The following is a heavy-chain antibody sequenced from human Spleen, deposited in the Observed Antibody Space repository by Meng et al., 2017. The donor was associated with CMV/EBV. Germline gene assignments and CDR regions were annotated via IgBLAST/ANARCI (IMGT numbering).Heavy chain of an antibody. D-gene: IGHD1-26*01. V-gene: IGHV5-51*01. CDR3: ARHDSGSYPGGY. Sequence: CNGSGYSFTSSLLGWLRQMPGKGLAWMGLIYPGDSDTRYSPSFQGQATISADKSISTAYLQRSRLKASDTAMYYCARHDSGSYPGGYWGQGTLVTVSS. J-gene: IGHJ4*02. CDR2: IYPGDSDT. CDR1: GYSFTSSL.